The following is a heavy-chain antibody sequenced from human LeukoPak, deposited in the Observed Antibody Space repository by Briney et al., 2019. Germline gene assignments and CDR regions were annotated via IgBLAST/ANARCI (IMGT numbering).Heavy chain of an antibody. D-gene: IGHD2-15*01. CDR2: IIGSGGNT. CDR1: GFTLSSYA. J-gene: IGHJ5*02. V-gene: IGHV3-23*01. Sequence: GGSLRLSCAASGFTLSSYAMSWVRQAPGKGLEWVSTIIGSGGNTDYADSVKGRFTISRDNSKDTLLLQMDSLRVEDTAVYYCATFCSGGDCYSFAPWGQGTLVTVSS. CDR3: ATFCSGGDCYSFAP.